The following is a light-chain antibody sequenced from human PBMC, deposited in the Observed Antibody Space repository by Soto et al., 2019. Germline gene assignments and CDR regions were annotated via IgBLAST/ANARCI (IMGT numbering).Light chain of an antibody. J-gene: IGKJ4*01. CDR3: QQYDSWPLT. CDR2: GAS. CDR1: QSVSAN. Sequence: EIVMAQSPDTLSVSPGERATLSCRASQSVSANLAWYQQKPDQAPRLLIYGASTRATGVPARFSGSDSGTEFTLTISSLQFEDIAVYYCQQYDSWPLTFGGGTTVEIK. V-gene: IGKV3-15*01.